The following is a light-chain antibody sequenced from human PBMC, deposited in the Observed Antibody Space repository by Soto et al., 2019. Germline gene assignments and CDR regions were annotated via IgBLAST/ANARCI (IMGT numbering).Light chain of an antibody. V-gene: IGKV1-39*01. Sequence: IQLTQSPSSLSASVGDRVTITCRASQGLSSYLAWYQQKPGKAPKLLIYAASTLQSGVPSRFNASGSGTDFTLSISSLQPEDFSTYYCQQGSTPPITFGLGTRLEIK. J-gene: IGKJ5*01. CDR3: QQGSTPPIT. CDR1: QGLSSY. CDR2: AAS.